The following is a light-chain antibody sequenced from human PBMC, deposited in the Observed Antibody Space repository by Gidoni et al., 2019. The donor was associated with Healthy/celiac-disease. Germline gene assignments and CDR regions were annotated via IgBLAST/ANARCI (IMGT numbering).Light chain of an antibody. CDR1: ESVSNY. CDR2: GAF. V-gene: IGKV3-20*01. J-gene: IGKJ1*01. CDR3: QQYGTSPAT. Sequence: EIVLTQSPGTLSLSPGERATLSCRASESVSNYLAWYQHKAGQAPRLLIHGAFSRANGLADRVSGSGSGTEFTLTISRLEPEDFAVYHCQQYGTSPATFGQGTKVEIK.